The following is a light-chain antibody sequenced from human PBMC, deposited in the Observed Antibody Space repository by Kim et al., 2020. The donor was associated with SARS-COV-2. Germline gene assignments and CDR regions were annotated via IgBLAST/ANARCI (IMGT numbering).Light chain of an antibody. CDR1: QSISNY. CDR2: AAS. J-gene: IGKJ2*01. CDR3: QQTCRTPYT. Sequence: SASLGARVTIACRASQSISNYVSWIQQKPGKAPKLLIYAASKLQNGVPSRFSGSESGADFTLTISSLQPEDFATYFCQQTCRTPYTFGRGTKLEI. V-gene: IGKV1-39*01.